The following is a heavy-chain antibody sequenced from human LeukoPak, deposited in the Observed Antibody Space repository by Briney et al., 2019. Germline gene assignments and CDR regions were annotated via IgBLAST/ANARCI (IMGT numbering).Heavy chain of an antibody. J-gene: IGHJ6*02. D-gene: IGHD3-22*01. Sequence: PGGSLRLSCAASGFTVSSNYMSWVRQAPGKGLEWVSVIYSGGSTYYADSVKGSFTIPRDNSKNTLYLQMNSLRAEDTAVYYCASGIGFYSSYYGMDVWGQGTTVTVSS. CDR2: IYSGGST. V-gene: IGHV3-66*01. CDR1: GFTVSSNY. CDR3: ASGIGFYSSYYGMDV.